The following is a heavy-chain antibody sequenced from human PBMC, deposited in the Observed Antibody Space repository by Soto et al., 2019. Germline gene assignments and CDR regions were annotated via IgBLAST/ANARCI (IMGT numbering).Heavy chain of an antibody. V-gene: IGHV3-23*01. CDR1: AFTFSNFA. CDR2: VTSNGGST. J-gene: IGHJ3*02. CDR3: AKDGAVRGVIDAFDI. Sequence: GGSLRLSCAASAFTFSNFAMSWVRQAPGKGLEWVSTVTSNGGSTYYADSVKGRFTISRDNSKRTLYLQMNSLRAEDTAIYYCAKDGAVRGVIDAFDIWGQGTMVTVSS. D-gene: IGHD3-10*01.